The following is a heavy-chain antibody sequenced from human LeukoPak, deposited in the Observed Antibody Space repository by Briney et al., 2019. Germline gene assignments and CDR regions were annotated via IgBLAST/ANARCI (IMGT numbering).Heavy chain of an antibody. CDR1: GFTFSDYY. J-gene: IGHJ6*04. Sequence: GGSLRLSCAASGFTFSDYYMGSSSSYTNYADSVKGRFTISRDNAKNSLYLQMNSLRAEDTAVYYCARDQVVPAAMYYYYYGMDVWGKGTTVTVSS. CDR3: ARDQVVPAAMYYYYYGMDV. V-gene: IGHV3-11*06. CDR2: SSSSYT. D-gene: IGHD2-2*01.